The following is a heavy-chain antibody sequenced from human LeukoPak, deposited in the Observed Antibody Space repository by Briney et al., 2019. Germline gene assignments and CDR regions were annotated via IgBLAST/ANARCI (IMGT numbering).Heavy chain of an antibody. J-gene: IGHJ5*02. D-gene: IGHD2-21*02. CDR3: AKFLAYCGGDCSQGWFDP. Sequence: GGSLRLSCAASGFTFSSYAMNWVRQAPGKGLEWVPAISGSGGSTYYADSVKGRFTISRDNSKNTLYLQVNSLRAEDTAVYYCAKFLAYCGGDCSQGWFDPWGQGTLVTVSS. CDR1: GFTFSSYA. V-gene: IGHV3-23*01. CDR2: ISGSGGST.